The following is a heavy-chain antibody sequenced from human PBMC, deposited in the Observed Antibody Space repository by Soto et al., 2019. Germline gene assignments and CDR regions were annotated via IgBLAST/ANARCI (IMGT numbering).Heavy chain of an antibody. D-gene: IGHD5-18*01. V-gene: IGHV3-23*01. Sequence: LRLSCAASGFTFSSYAMSWVRQAPGKGLEWVSAIGGSGGSTYYADSVKGRFTISRDNSKNTLYLQMNSLRAEDTAVYYCAKRQRWLQWDDYYYYYGMDVWGQGTTVTVSS. CDR3: AKRQRWLQWDDYYYYYGMDV. CDR1: GFTFSSYA. J-gene: IGHJ6*02. CDR2: IGGSGGST.